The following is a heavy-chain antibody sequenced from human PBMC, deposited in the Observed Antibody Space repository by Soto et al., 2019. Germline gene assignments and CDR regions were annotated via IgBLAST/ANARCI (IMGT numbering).Heavy chain of an antibody. J-gene: IGHJ6*02. D-gene: IGHD1-7*01. CDR3: ARDPRGTGTHYYYYGMDV. CDR2: IIPIFGTA. V-gene: IGHV1-69*13. Sequence: SVKVSCKASGGTFSSYAISWVRQAPGQGLEWMGGIIPIFGTANYAQKFQGRVTITADESTSTAYMELSSLRSEDTAVYYCARDPRGTGTHYYYYGMDVWGQGTTVTVSS. CDR1: GGTFSSYA.